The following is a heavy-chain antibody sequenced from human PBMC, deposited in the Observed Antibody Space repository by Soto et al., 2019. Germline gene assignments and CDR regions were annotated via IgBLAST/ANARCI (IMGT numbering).Heavy chain of an antibody. Sequence: QFQLVQSGAEVKKPGASVKVSCKASGYNFTRFGISWVRQAPGHGLEWMGWMGAHSGHTRQAQKFQGRLTMTTDASMNTAYMDLRSLTADDTALYYCGREWQQLAQEDYHQFSGLDVCGQGTTVIVS. D-gene: IGHD6-13*01. CDR1: GYNFTRFG. J-gene: IGHJ6*02. V-gene: IGHV1-18*01. CDR3: GREWQQLAQEDYHQFSGLDV. CDR2: MGAHSGHT.